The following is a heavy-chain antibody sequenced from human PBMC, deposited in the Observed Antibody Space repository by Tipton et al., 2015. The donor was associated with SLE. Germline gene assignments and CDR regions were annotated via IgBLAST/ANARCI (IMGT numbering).Heavy chain of an antibody. CDR2: IYYSGST. Sequence: LRLSCTVSGGSISSHYWSWIRQPPGKGLEWIGYIYYSGSTNYNPSLKSRVTISIDTSKNQFSLNLSSVTAADTAVYYCARGEGYSSSCLDYWGQGTLVTVSS. CDR3: ARGEGYSSSCLDY. CDR1: GGSISSHY. J-gene: IGHJ4*02. V-gene: IGHV4-59*11. D-gene: IGHD6-13*01.